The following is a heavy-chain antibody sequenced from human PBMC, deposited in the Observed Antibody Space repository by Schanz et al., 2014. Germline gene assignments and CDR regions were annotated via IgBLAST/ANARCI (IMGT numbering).Heavy chain of an antibody. D-gene: IGHD3-3*02. V-gene: IGHV1-2*06. J-gene: IGHJ6*02. CDR3: ARENKDYDSILNKFFHYGLDL. CDR1: AYTFTGYY. Sequence: QVQLVQSGAEVKEPGASVKVSCKASAYTFTGYYLHWVRQAPGQGLEWMGRISPNSGDTHSAQKFQGRVTMTWDRSISTANMELSRLRSDDTAVYYCARENKDYDSILNKFFHYGLDLWGQGTTVTVSS. CDR2: ISPNSGDT.